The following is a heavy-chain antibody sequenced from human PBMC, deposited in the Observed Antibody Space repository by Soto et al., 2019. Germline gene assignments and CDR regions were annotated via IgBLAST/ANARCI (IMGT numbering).Heavy chain of an antibody. V-gene: IGHV4-59*01. CDR1: GGSISSSY. D-gene: IGHD3-22*01. CDR2: IYYSGST. Sequence: PSETLSLTSTVSGGSISSSYWSWIRQPPGKGLEWIGYIYYSGSTNYNPSLKSRVTISVDTSKNQFSLKLSSVTAADTAVYYCARARYYDSSSAAYGMDVWGQGTTGTVSS. CDR3: ARARYYDSSSAAYGMDV. J-gene: IGHJ6*02.